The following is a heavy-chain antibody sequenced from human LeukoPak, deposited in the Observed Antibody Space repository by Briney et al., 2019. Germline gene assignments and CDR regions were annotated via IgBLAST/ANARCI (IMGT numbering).Heavy chain of an antibody. CDR3: ARRAIPSEPHYLDF. CDR2: ISYSGGT. Sequence: SETLSLTCIVSGVSVRGYYLTWIRQPPGKGLEWIGYISYSGGTNYNPSLESRVTMSVYTSKNEFSLYVNSVTAADTAIYYCARRAIPSEPHYLDFWGQGILVTVSS. V-gene: IGHV4-59*08. J-gene: IGHJ4*02. CDR1: GVSVRGYY. D-gene: IGHD2-2*02.